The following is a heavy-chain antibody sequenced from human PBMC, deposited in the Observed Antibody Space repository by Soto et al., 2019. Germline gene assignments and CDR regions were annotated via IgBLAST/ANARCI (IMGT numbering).Heavy chain of an antibody. Sequence: AGWSLRLSCAASGFTFTSYSMNWFRQAPGKGLEWVSSISSTTNYIYYGDSMKGRFTISRDNAKNSLYLEMNSLRAEDTAVYYCARESEDLTSNFDYWGQGTLVTVSS. J-gene: IGHJ4*02. CDR2: ISSTTNYI. CDR1: GFTFTSYS. CDR3: ARESEDLTSNFDY. V-gene: IGHV3-21*06.